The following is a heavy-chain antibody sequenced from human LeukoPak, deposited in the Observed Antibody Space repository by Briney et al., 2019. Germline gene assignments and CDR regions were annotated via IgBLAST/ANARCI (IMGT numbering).Heavy chain of an antibody. CDR3: TTAENPATMPTIYGN. D-gene: IGHD5-24*01. V-gene: IGHV3-73*01. CDR2: ITSKANSYAT. J-gene: IGHJ1*01. CDR1: GFTFSSYA. Sequence: GGSLRLSCAASGFTFSSYAMSWVRQASGKGLEWVGRITSKANSYATDFAASVKGRFTMSRDDSKNAAYLHMDSLKTEDTAVYYCTTAENPATMPTIYGNWGQGTLVTVSS.